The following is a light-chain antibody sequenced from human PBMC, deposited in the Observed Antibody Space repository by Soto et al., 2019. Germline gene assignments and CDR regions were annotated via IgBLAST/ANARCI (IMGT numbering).Light chain of an antibody. J-gene: IGLJ3*02. CDR1: SSDVGGYSY. Sequence: QSVLTQPASVSGSPGQSITISCSGTSSDVGGYSYVSWYQQYPGKAPKLTIYDVNNRPSGVSNRFSGSKSGNTASLTISGLQAEDEADYYCISYTSSKTWVFGGGTKLTVL. CDR3: ISYTSSKTWV. CDR2: DVN. V-gene: IGLV2-14*03.